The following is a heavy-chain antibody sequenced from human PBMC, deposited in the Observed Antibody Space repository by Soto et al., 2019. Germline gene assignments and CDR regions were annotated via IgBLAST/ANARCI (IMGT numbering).Heavy chain of an antibody. CDR2: IYSDGAT. D-gene: IGHD2-2*01. CDR1: GGPISNYY. J-gene: IGHJ6*02. V-gene: IGHV4-4*07. Sequence: SETLSLTCNVSGGPISNYYWSWVRQPAGKGLEWVGRIYSDGATNYSPSLKSRVFMSLDMSGNQFSLQLNSVTAADTAVYYCSRVGCSNSNCQTRGMDVWGQGTTVTVSS. CDR3: SRVGCSNSNCQTRGMDV.